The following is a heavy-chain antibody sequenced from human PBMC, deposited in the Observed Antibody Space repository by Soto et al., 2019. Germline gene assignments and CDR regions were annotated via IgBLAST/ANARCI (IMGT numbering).Heavy chain of an antibody. V-gene: IGHV4-4*02. CDR3: ARQSSSYDILTGYYQYYFDY. D-gene: IGHD3-9*01. Sequence: SETLSLTCAVSGGSISSSNWWSWVRQPPGKGLEWIGEIYHSGSTNYNPSLKSRVTISVDTSKSQFSLKLNSVTAADTAMYFCARQSSSYDILTGYYQYYFDYWGQGTLVTVSS. CDR1: GGSISSSNW. J-gene: IGHJ4*02. CDR2: IYHSGST.